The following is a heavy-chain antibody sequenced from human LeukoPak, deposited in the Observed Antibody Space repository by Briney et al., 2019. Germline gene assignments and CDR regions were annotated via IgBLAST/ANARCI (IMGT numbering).Heavy chain of an antibody. V-gene: IGHV3-7*01. J-gene: IGHJ3*02. CDR2: IKQDGSEK. Sequence: PGGSLRFSCAASGFTFTDYWMSWVRQAPGKGLEWVANIKQDGSEKYYVDSVKGRFTISRDNAMNSLYLQMNSLRAEDTAVYYCVRGPFDIWGQGTMVTVSS. CDR1: GFTFTDYW. CDR3: VRGPFDI.